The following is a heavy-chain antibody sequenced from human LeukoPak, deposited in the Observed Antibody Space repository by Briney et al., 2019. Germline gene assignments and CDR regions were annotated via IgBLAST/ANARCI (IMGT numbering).Heavy chain of an antibody. V-gene: IGHV4-59*01. CDR3: AGEAAGRFYMDV. D-gene: IGHD3-3*01. Sequence: ASETLSLTCTVSGYSINNNYYWDWIRQPPGKGLEWIGYIYYSGSTDHNPSLKSRVTISIDTSKNQVSLNLTSVTAADTAVYYCAGEAAGRFYMDVWGKGTTVTVSS. CDR2: IYYSGST. CDR1: GYSINNNYY. J-gene: IGHJ6*03.